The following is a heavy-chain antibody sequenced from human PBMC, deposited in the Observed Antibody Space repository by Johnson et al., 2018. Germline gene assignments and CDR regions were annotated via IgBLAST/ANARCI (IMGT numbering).Heavy chain of an antibody. CDR3: AKGYFGLRYAFDI. D-gene: IGHD3/OR15-3a*01. Sequence: QVQLQESGGGVVQPGRSLRLSCAASGFTFSNYVIHWVRQAPGKGLEWVGLISSDGTNKYYADSVKGRFTISRDNSKNTLYLQMNSLRREDTAVYYCAKGYFGLRYAFDIWGQGTMVTVSS. CDR2: ISSDGTNK. V-gene: IGHV3-30*18. J-gene: IGHJ3*02. CDR1: GFTFSNYV.